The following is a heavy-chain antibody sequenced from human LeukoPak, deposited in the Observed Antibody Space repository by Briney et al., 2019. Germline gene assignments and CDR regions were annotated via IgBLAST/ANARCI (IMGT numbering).Heavy chain of an antibody. Sequence: GGSLRLSCAASGFTFNTYVMSWVRQAPGKGLEWVSAICSSGGSTYYADSVKGRFTISRDNSKNTLYFQMNSLRAEDTAVYYCAKRSTDLGYCSGGSCYEFSNWGQGTLVTVSS. J-gene: IGHJ4*02. D-gene: IGHD2-15*01. CDR1: GFTFNTYV. CDR2: ICSSGGST. CDR3: AKRSTDLGYCSGGSCYEFSN. V-gene: IGHV3-23*01.